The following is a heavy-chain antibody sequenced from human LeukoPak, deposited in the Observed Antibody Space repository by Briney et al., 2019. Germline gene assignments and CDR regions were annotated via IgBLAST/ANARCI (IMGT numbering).Heavy chain of an antibody. D-gene: IGHD6-19*01. CDR3: ARHRRYSSGWYVIFDY. J-gene: IGHJ4*02. V-gene: IGHV4-59*08. Sequence: SETLSLTCTVSGGSISSYYWSWIRQPPGPGLEWIGYIYYSGSTNYNPSLKRRVTISVDTSKNQFSLKLSSVTAADTAVYYCARHRRYSSGWYVIFDYWGQGTLVTVSS. CDR1: GGSISSYY. CDR2: IYYSGST.